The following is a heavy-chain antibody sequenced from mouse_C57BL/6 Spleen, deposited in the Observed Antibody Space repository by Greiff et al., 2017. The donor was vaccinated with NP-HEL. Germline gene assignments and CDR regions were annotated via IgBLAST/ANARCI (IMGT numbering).Heavy chain of an antibody. CDR1: GYTFTSYW. CDR2: IDPSDSYT. V-gene: IGHV1-50*01. D-gene: IGHD2-3*01. CDR3: ARRKFYDGYYDWYFDV. J-gene: IGHJ1*03. Sequence: QVQLQQPGAELVKPGASVKLSCKASGYTFTSYWMQWVKQRPGQGLEWIGEIDPSDSYTNYNQKFKGKATLTVDTSSSTAYMQLSSLTSEDSAVYYCARRKFYDGYYDWYFDVWGTGTTVTVSS.